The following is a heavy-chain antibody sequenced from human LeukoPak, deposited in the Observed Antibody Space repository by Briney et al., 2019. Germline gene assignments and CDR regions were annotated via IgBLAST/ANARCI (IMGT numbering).Heavy chain of an antibody. J-gene: IGHJ4*02. Sequence: GGSLRLSCAASGFTVSSNYMSWVRQAPGKGLEWVSVIYSGGSPYYADSVKGRFTISRDNSKNTLYLQMNSLRAEDTAVYYCARERGYYDSSGYSLLFDYWGQGTLVTVSS. V-gene: IGHV3-53*05. CDR1: GFTVSSNY. CDR2: IYSGGSP. D-gene: IGHD3-22*01. CDR3: ARERGYYDSSGYSLLFDY.